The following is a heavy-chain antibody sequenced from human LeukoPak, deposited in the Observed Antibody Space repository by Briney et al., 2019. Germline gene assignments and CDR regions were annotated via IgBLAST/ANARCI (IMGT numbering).Heavy chain of an antibody. Sequence: PSETLSLTCTVSGASTSAYYWSWIRQPPGKGLEWIGYTYSGGNANYNPSLKSRVTISIDTSENQFSLRLTSVTAADTAVYFCAHSEWGARYYTSAVAVFGQVT. CDR2: TYSGGNA. V-gene: IGHV4-59*01. CDR1: GASTSAYY. J-gene: IGHJ3*01. D-gene: IGHD1-26*01. CDR3: AHSEWGARYYTSAVAV.